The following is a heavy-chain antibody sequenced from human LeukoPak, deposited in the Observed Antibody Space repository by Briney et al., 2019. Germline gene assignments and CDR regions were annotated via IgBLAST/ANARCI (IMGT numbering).Heavy chain of an antibody. Sequence: PSETLSLTCAVYGESFSGYYWSWIRQPPGKGLEWIGEINHDRVANYNPSLKSRVTISVDTSKNQFSLNLRSVTAADTAVYYCARDRGVVVVYFDYWGQGTLVTVSS. J-gene: IGHJ4*02. V-gene: IGHV4-34*01. D-gene: IGHD3-22*01. CDR2: INHDRVA. CDR1: GESFSGYY. CDR3: ARDRGVVVVYFDY.